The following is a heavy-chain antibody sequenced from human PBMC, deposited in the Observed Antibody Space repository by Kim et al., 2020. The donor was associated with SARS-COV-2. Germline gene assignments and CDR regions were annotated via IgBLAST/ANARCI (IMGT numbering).Heavy chain of an antibody. D-gene: IGHD2-2*01. CDR1: GYSFTSYW. J-gene: IGHJ5*02. V-gene: IGHV5-10-1*01. CDR2: IDPSDSYT. CDR3: ARRYSSTSWGWGALGWFDP. Sequence: GESLKISCKGSGYSFTSYWISWVRQMPGKGLEWMGRIDPSDSYTKYSPSFQGHVTISADKSISTAYLQWRSLKAPDTAMYYCARRYSSTSWGWGALGWFDPWGQGTLVTVSS.